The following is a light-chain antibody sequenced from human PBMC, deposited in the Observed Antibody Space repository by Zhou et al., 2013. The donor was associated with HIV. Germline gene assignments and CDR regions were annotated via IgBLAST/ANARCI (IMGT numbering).Light chain of an antibody. J-gene: IGKJ1*01. V-gene: IGKV3-20*01. CDR2: GIS. Sequence: EIVLTQSPGTLSLSPGERATLSCRASQSVSYSYLAWYQQKPGQAPRLLIYGISSRATGIPDRFSGSGSGTDFTLTISRLGPEDFAVYYCQQYGTSQTFGQGTKVEIK. CDR1: QSVSYSY. CDR3: QQYGTSQT.